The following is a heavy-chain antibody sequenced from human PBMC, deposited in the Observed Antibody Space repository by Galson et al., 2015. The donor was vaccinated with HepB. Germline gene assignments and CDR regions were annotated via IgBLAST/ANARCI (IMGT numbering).Heavy chain of an antibody. CDR3: ARDGYYDFWSGFASGGIDY. V-gene: IGHV3-7*01. CDR2: IKQDGSEK. CDR1: GFTFSSYW. J-gene: IGHJ4*02. D-gene: IGHD3-3*01. Sequence: SLRLSCAASGFTFSSYWMSWVRQAPGKGLEWVANIKQDGSEKYYVDSVKGRFTISRDNAKNSLYLQMNSLRAEDTAVYYCARDGYYDFWSGFASGGIDYWGQGTLVTVSS.